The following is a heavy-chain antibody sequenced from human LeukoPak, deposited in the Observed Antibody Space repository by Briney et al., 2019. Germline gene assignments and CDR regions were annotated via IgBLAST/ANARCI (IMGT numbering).Heavy chain of an antibody. CDR2: IYYSGST. V-gene: IGHV4-39*07. CDR3: ARPMVRGVFNHDAFDI. J-gene: IGHJ3*02. CDR1: GGSISSSSYY. D-gene: IGHD3-10*01. Sequence: PSETLSLTCTVSGGSISSSSYYWGWIRQPPGKGLEWIGSIYYSGSTYYNPSLKSRVTISVDTSKNQFSLKLSSVTAADTAVYYCARPMVRGVFNHDAFDIWGQGTMVTVSS.